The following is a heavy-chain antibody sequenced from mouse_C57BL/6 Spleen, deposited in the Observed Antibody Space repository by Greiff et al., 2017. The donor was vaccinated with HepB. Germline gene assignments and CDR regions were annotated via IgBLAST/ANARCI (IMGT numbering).Heavy chain of an antibody. V-gene: IGHV5-4*01. CDR1: GFTFSSYA. CDR2: ISDGGSYT. J-gene: IGHJ3*01. CDR3: ARESSYYYGSSYGFAY. D-gene: IGHD1-1*01. Sequence: EVKLVESGGGLVKPGGSLKLSCAASGFTFSSYAMSWVRQTPEKRLEWVATISDGGSYTYYPDNVKGRFTISRDNAKNNLYLQMSHLKSEDTAMYYCARESSYYYGSSYGFAYWGQGTLVTVSA.